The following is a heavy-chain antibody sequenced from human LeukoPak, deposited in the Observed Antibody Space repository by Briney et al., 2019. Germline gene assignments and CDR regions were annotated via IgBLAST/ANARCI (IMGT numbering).Heavy chain of an antibody. D-gene: IGHD1-1*01. Sequence: GGPLRLSCSASGFTFSSYAMHWVRQAPGKGLEYVSAISSNGGSTYYADSVKGRFTISRDNSKNTLYLQMSSLRAEDTAVYYCVKSYNWNDVPYYFDYWGQGTLVTVSS. J-gene: IGHJ4*02. CDR2: ISSNGGST. CDR1: GFTFSSYA. V-gene: IGHV3-64D*06. CDR3: VKSYNWNDVPYYFDY.